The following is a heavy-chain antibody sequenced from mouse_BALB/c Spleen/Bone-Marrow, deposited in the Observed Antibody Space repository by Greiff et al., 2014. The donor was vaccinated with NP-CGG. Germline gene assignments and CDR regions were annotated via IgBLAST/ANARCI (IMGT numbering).Heavy chain of an antibody. Sequence: VQLQQSGPELVKPGASVKISCKTSGYTFTDYTMHWVKQSHGKSPEWIGNINPNNVGTTYNQKFKGKATLTIDKSSSTAYMELRSLTSEDSAVYYCARGRTAYWGQGTLVTVSA. CDR1: GYTFTDYT. V-gene: IGHV1-18*01. CDR3: ARGRTAY. CDR2: INPNNVGT. J-gene: IGHJ3*01.